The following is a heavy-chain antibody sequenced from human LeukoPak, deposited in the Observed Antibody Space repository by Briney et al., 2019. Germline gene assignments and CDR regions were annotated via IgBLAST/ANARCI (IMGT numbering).Heavy chain of an antibody. D-gene: IGHD2-21*01. J-gene: IGHJ4*02. CDR3: ASIPPIDY. CDR1: GFIFTYYR. CDR2: IKEDGSGN. V-gene: IGHV3-7*03. Sequence: GGSLRLSCAASGFIFTYYRMTWVRQAPGKGLEWVANIKEDGSGNHYVDSVKGRFTISRDNAKKSLYLQMNSLRAEDTAVYYCASIPPIDYWGQGTLVTVSS.